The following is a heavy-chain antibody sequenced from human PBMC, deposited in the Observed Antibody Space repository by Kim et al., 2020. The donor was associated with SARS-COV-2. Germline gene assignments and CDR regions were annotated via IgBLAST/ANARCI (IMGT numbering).Heavy chain of an antibody. CDR1: GGSFSDYN. V-gene: IGHV4-34*01. CDR3: ARGRAGVVPAPVLGLGPYYDYYAMDV. Sequence: SETLSLTCAVYGGSFSDYNWSWIRQPPGKGLEWIGEITHSGSTNLSPSPKSRITISVETSKSQFSLRLKSMTAADTAVYYCARGRAGVVPAPVLGLGPYYDYYAMDVWGRGTPVAVSS. J-gene: IGHJ6*02. CDR2: ITHSGST. D-gene: IGHD2-2*02.